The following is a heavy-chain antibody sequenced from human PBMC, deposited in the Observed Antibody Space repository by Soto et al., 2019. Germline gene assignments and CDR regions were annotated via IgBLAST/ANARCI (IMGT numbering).Heavy chain of an antibody. D-gene: IGHD3-9*01. CDR2: ISGGSGST. CDR3: AKTEIFNGYYNAFDY. V-gene: IGHV3-23*01. Sequence: EVQLSESGGGLVQPGGSLRLSCAASGFPFSGYAVTWVRQAPGKGLEWVSTISGGSGSTYYADSVKGRFTISRDNPMNMLQLQMNSLRAEDTAIYYCAKTEIFNGYYNAFDYWGRGTQVTVSS. J-gene: IGHJ4*02. CDR1: GFPFSGYA.